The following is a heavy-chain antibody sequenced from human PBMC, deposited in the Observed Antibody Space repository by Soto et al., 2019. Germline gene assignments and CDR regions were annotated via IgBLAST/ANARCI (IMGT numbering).Heavy chain of an antibody. D-gene: IGHD3-22*01. CDR3: THSWTYYSDNSV. V-gene: IGHV3-15*07. J-gene: IGHJ3*01. Sequence: EEQLVESGGGLVKPGGSLRLSCAGSGFTFSLAWMNWVRQAPGKGLEWVGRIKSEGSGGTTDYAAPVKGRFTISRDDSINTLYLQMNNLKTEDTAVYYCTHSWTYYSDNSVWVQGTMVTVSS. CDR1: GFTFSLAW. CDR2: IKSEGSGGTT.